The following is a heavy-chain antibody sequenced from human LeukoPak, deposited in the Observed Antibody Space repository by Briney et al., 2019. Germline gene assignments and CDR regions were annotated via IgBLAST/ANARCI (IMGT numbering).Heavy chain of an antibody. CDR1: GGSFSGYY. CDR3: ASRIVGAYDFDY. CDR2: INHSGST. D-gene: IGHD1-26*01. J-gene: IGHJ4*02. V-gene: IGHV4-34*01. Sequence: SETLSLTCAVYGGSFSGYYWSWIRQPPGKGLEWIGEINHSGSTNYNPSLKSRVTISVDTSKNQFSLKLSSVTAADTAVYYCASRIVGAYDFDYWGLGTLVTVSS.